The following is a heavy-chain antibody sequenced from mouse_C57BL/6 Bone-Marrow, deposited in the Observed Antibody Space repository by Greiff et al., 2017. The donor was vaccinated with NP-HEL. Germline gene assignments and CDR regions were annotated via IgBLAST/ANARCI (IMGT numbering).Heavy chain of an antibody. CDR1: GFNIKDDY. V-gene: IGHV14-4*01. CDR2: IDPENGDT. CDR3: TTMDYSIYAMDY. Sequence: QLQQSGAELVRPGASVKLSCTASGFNIKDDYMHWVKQRPEQGPEWIGWIDPENGDTEYASKFQGKATITADTSSNTAYLQLSSLTSEDTAVYYCTTMDYSIYAMDYWGQGTSVTVSS. J-gene: IGHJ4*01. D-gene: IGHD2-5*01.